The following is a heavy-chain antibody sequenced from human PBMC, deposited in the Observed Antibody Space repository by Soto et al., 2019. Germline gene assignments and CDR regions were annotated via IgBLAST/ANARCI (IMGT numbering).Heavy chain of an antibody. D-gene: IGHD6-6*01. Sequence: GGSLRLSCAASGFTFSSNAMTWVRQAPGKGLEWVSTISGSDDNTYYADSVKGRFTISRDNSKNTVYLQMNSLRAEDTAVYYCARVARGYGSSGYFDYWGQGTLVTVSS. J-gene: IGHJ4*02. CDR3: ARVARGYGSSGYFDY. V-gene: IGHV3-23*01. CDR2: ISGSDDNT. CDR1: GFTFSSNA.